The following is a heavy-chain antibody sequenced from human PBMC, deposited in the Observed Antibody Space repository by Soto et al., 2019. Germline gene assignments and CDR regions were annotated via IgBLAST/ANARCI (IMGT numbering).Heavy chain of an antibody. CDR2: ISYDGSNK. CDR1: GFTFSSYA. CDR3: ARVKKYYYDSSGYYPFDC. J-gene: IGHJ4*02. V-gene: IGHV3-30-3*01. D-gene: IGHD3-22*01. Sequence: QVQLVESGGGVVQPGRSLRLSCAASGFTFSSYAMHWVRQAPGKWLEWVAVISYDGSNKYYADSVKGRFTISRDNSKNTLYLQMNSLRAEDTAVYYCARVKKYYYDSSGYYPFDCWGQGTLVTVSS.